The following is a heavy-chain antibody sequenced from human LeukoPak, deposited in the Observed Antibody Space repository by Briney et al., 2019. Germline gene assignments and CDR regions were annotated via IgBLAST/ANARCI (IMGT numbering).Heavy chain of an antibody. V-gene: IGHV4-39*01. CDR2: IYYSGST. CDR3: ARLWGIVLMVYP. CDR1: GGSISSSSYY. J-gene: IGHJ5*02. Sequence: PSGTPSLTRTVSGGSISSSSYYWGWIRPPPGKGPEWIGSIYYSGSTYYNPSLKSRVTISVDTSKNQFSLKLSSVTAADTAVYYCARLWGIVLMVYPWGQGTLVTVSS. D-gene: IGHD2-8*01.